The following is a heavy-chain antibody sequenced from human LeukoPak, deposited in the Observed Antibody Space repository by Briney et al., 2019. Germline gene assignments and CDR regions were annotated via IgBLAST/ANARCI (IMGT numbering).Heavy chain of an antibody. CDR1: GGSFSGYY. J-gene: IGHJ4*02. Sequence: SETLSLTCGAYGGSFSGYYWSWLRQPPGKGLEWIGEINHSGSTNYNPSLKSRVTISVDTSKNQFSLKLSSVTAADTAVYYCARAGEQWLVDYWGQGTLVTVSS. D-gene: IGHD6-19*01. CDR3: ARAGEQWLVDY. CDR2: INHSGST. V-gene: IGHV4-34*01.